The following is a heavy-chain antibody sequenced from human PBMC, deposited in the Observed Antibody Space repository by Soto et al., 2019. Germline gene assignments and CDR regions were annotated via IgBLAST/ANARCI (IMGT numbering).Heavy chain of an antibody. CDR2: IFYSGST. D-gene: IGHD6-13*01. J-gene: IGHJ4*02. Sequence: QVQLQESGPGLVKPSETLSLTCNVSGDSINSTSYYWGWIRQPPGKGLEWIGSIFYSGSTYYNPSLKSRVSLSIDTSKNHFSLKLASVTSADTAVYYCARRRAGTGCFDYWGQGTLVTVSS. V-gene: IGHV4-39*02. CDR3: ARRRAGTGCFDY. CDR1: GDSINSTSYY.